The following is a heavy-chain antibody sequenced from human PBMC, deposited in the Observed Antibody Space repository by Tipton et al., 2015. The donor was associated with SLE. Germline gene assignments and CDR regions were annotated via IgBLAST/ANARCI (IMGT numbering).Heavy chain of an antibody. CDR1: GGSFSGYY. CDR3: ARVEYSSSFNWFDP. Sequence: TLSLTCAVYGGSFSGYYWSWIRQFPGKGLEWIGEINHSGSTNYNPSLKSRVTISVDTSKNQFSLKLSSVTAADTAVYYCARVEYSSSFNWFDPWGQGTLVTVSS. D-gene: IGHD6-6*01. J-gene: IGHJ5*02. V-gene: IGHV4-34*01. CDR2: INHSGST.